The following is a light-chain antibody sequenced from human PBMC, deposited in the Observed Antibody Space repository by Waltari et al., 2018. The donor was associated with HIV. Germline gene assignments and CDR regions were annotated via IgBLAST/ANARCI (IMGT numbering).Light chain of an antibody. J-gene: IGLJ3*02. CDR3: CSYAGSSTWV. Sequence: QSALTQPASVSGSPGQPITIPCTGTSRDVGRYNLLSWYQQHPGNAPKPMIYEVSKRPSGVSNRFSGSKSGNTASLTISGLQAEDEAEYYCCSYAGSSTWVFGGGTKLTVL. CDR2: EVS. CDR1: SRDVGRYNL. V-gene: IGLV2-23*02.